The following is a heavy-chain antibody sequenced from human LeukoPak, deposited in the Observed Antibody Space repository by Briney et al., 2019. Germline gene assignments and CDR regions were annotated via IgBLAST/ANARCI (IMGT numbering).Heavy chain of an antibody. D-gene: IGHD2-2*01. CDR2: IYTSGNT. Sequence: PSQTLSLTCTVSGASISIGSDYWSWIRQPTGKGLEWNGHIYTSGNTNYNPSLKSRVTISVDTSKNQFSLKLSSVTAADTAVYYCARDAKYQLPTYWGQGTLVSVSS. V-gene: IGHV4-61*09. J-gene: IGHJ4*02. CDR3: ARDAKYQLPTY. CDR1: GASISIGSDY.